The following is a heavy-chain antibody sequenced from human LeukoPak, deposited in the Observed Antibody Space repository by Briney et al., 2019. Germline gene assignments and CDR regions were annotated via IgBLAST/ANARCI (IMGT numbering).Heavy chain of an antibody. CDR3: AKPYSSSRTAGSNLFDS. D-gene: IGHD6-13*01. J-gene: IGHJ4*02. CDR2: ISYDGSNK. CDR1: GFTFSSYA. Sequence: GGSLRLSCAASGFTFSSYAMHWVRQAPGKGLEWVAVISYDGSNKYYADSVKGRFTISRDNSNNSLYLQLNSLRAEDTAVYYCAKPYSSSRTAGSNLFDSWGQGTLVTVSS. V-gene: IGHV3-30*04.